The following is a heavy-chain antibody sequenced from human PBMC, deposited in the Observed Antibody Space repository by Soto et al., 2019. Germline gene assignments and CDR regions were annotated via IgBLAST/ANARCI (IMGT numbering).Heavy chain of an antibody. J-gene: IGHJ4*02. V-gene: IGHV4-39*01. Sequence: QLQLQESGPGLVKPSETLSLTCTVSGGSITTNSYYWGWIRQSPGKGLEWIGNIFYSGNTYYNPSLKSRVTLSVDTSTNQFSLKVTSVTAADTAVYYCARRFGRCSDYWGQGTLVTVSS. CDR1: GGSITTNSYY. D-gene: IGHD1-26*01. CDR2: IFYSGNT. CDR3: ARRFGRCSDY.